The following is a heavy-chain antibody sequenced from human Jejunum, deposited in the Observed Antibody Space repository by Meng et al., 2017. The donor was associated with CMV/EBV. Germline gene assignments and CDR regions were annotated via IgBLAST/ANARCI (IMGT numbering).Heavy chain of an antibody. CDR1: GVTFSSHA. D-gene: IGHD5-24*01. V-gene: IGHV3-23*01. CDR2: FSRGGEST. Sequence: SGVTFSSHAMSWFRQAPGKGLEWASGFSRGGESTHYADSVRGRFTISRDNSKSTLYLQLSSLRAEDTALYYCAKGSRDGFNGLFDYWGQGALVTVSS. CDR3: AKGSRDGFNGLFDY. J-gene: IGHJ4*02.